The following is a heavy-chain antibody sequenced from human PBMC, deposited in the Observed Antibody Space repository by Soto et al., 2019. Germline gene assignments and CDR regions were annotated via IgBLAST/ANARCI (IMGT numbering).Heavy chain of an antibody. D-gene: IGHD3-3*01. CDR1: GYTFTSYG. Sequence: QVQLVQSGAEVKKPGASVKVSCKASGYTFTSYGISWVRQAPGQGLEWMGWISAYNGNTNYAQKLQGRVTMTTDTPTSTAYMELRSLRSDDTAVYYCARVQRTIFGVVIIRYFDYWGQGTLVTVSS. CDR3: ARVQRTIFGVVIIRYFDY. CDR2: ISAYNGNT. J-gene: IGHJ4*02. V-gene: IGHV1-18*01.